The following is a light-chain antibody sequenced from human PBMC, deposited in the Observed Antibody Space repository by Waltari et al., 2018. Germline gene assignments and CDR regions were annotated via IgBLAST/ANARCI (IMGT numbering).Light chain of an antibody. CDR2: DVS. V-gene: IGLV2-14*03. CDR3: NSYLTSTSSVI. Sequence: QSALSQHASVSASPGQSITISCTATSSDIGPYNHVSWYQQHPGKAPKLVIYDVSQRPSGVSNRFSGSKSGNTASLTISGLQAEDEADYYCNSYLTSTSSVIFGGGTKLTVL. J-gene: IGLJ2*01. CDR1: SSDIGPYNH.